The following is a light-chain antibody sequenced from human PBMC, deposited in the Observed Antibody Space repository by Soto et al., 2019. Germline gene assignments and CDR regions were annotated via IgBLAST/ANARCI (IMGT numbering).Light chain of an antibody. CDR1: QRISSY. V-gene: IGKV1-39*01. CDR3: QQCYNTSL. Sequence: DIQMTQFPSSLSASIGDRVTISCRTSQRISSYLSWYQQKPGKAPKLLIYGTSSLQSVVPSRFSGSGAGTAFTLTISSLQPEVLATYYCQQCYNTSLFGGGAEVESK. CDR2: GTS. J-gene: IGKJ4*01.